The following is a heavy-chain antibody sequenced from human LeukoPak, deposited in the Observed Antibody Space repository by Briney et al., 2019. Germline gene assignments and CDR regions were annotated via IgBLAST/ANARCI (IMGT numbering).Heavy chain of an antibody. J-gene: IGHJ4*02. CDR3: AKDRRKSGSYPRELDY. Sequence: GGSLRLSCAASGFTFSSYSMNWVRQAPGKGLEWVSYISSSSSTIYYADSVKGRFTISRDNAKNSLYLQMNSLRAEDTAVYYCAKDRRKSGSYPRELDYWGQGTLVTVSS. V-gene: IGHV3-48*01. CDR1: GFTFSSYS. D-gene: IGHD1-26*01. CDR2: ISSSSSTI.